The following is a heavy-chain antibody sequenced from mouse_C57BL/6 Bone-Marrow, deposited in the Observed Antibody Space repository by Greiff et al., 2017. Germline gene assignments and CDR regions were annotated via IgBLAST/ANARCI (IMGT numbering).Heavy chain of an antibody. V-gene: IGHV1-63*01. CDR2: IYPGGGYT. CDR3: ATTVVGSHWYFDV. CDR1: GYTFTNYW. D-gene: IGHD1-1*01. Sequence: ESGAELVRPGTSVKMSCKASGYTFTNYWIGWAKQRPGHGLEWIGDIYPGGGYTNYNEKFKGKATLTADKSSSTAYMQFSSLTSEDSAICYCATTVVGSHWYFDVWGTGTTVNVSS. J-gene: IGHJ1*03.